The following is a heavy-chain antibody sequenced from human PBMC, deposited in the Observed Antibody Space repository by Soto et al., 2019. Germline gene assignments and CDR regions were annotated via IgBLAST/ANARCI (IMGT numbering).Heavy chain of an antibody. V-gene: IGHV3-73*02. Sequence: EVQLVESGGGLVQPGGSLKLSCAASGFTFSGSAMHWVRQASGKGLEWVGRIRSKANSYATAYAASVKGRFTISRDDSKNTAYLQMNSLKTEDTAVYYCTRHIQLERRTLEGGHAFDIWGQGTMVTVSS. CDR2: IRSKANSYAT. CDR1: GFTFSGSA. J-gene: IGHJ3*02. D-gene: IGHD1-1*01. CDR3: TRHIQLERRTLEGGHAFDI.